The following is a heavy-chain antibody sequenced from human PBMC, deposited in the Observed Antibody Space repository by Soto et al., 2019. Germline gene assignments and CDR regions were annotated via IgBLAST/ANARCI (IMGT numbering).Heavy chain of an antibody. J-gene: IGHJ3*01. CDR2: ISSDSSYL. Sequence: GGYLRLSCAGSGVTFSSYSMNWVRQAPGKGLEWVASISSDSSYLAYADSVKGRFTISRDNSKNPLYLQMNSLRAEDTAVYYCARDFGDTYFYFWSGDLFEVLDVWSRGTIVIV. V-gene: IGHV3-21*01. CDR3: ARDFGDTYFYFWSGDLFEVLDV. CDR1: GVTFSSYS. D-gene: IGHD3-3*01.